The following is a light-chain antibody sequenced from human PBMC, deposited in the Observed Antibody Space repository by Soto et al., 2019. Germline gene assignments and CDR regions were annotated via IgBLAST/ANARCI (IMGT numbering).Light chain of an antibody. J-gene: IGKJ4*01. CDR3: QQRSNWPLT. Sequence: ELVLTQSPATLSLSPGERATLSCRASQSVSNYLAWYQQKPGQAPRLLIYDASIRATSIPARFSGSGSGTDFTLPISSLEPEDFAVYYCQQRSNWPLTFGGGTEVEIK. CDR1: QSVSNY. V-gene: IGKV3-11*01. CDR2: DAS.